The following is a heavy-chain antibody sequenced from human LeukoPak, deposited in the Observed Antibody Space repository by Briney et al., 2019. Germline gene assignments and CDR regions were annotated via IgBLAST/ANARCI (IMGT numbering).Heavy chain of an antibody. J-gene: IGHJ6*02. D-gene: IGHD5-24*01. Sequence: SVKVSCKASGGTFSSYAISWVRQAPGQGLEWMGGIIPIFGTANYAQKFQGRVTNTADESTSTAYMELSSLRSEDTAVYYCAREGYRSYPYYYYGMDVWGQGTTVTVSS. CDR2: IIPIFGTA. CDR1: GGTFSSYA. CDR3: AREGYRSYPYYYYGMDV. V-gene: IGHV1-69*13.